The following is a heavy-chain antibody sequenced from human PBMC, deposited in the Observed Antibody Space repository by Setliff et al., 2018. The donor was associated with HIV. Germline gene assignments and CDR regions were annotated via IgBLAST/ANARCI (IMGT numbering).Heavy chain of an antibody. V-gene: IGHV3-30*04. D-gene: IGHD4-17*01. CDR3: ARGGEYFDY. Sequence: GGSLRLSCAASGFTFSSYAMHWVRQAPGKGLEWVADISYAGFDGSSKYYADSVKGRFTISRDDSKNTLYLQMNSLRPEDTAVYYCARGGEYFDYWGQGTLVTVSS. J-gene: IGHJ4*02. CDR1: GFTFSSYA. CDR2: ISYAGFDGSSK.